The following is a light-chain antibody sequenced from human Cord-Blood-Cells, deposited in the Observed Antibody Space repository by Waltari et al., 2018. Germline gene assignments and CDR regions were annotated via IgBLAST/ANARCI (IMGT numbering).Light chain of an antibody. Sequence: EIVLTQSPRTLPSSPGERATLSCRASQSVSSSYLAWYQQKPGQAPRLLIYGASSMDTGIPARFSGSGSGTDFTLTISRLEPEDFAMYYCQQYGSSPRTFGQGTKVEIK. J-gene: IGKJ1*01. V-gene: IGKV3-20*01. CDR1: QSVSSSY. CDR2: GAS. CDR3: QQYGSSPRT.